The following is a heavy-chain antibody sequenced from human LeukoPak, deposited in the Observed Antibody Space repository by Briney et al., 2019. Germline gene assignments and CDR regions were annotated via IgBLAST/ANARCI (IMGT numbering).Heavy chain of an antibody. D-gene: IGHD6-19*01. CDR2: ISWNSGSI. Sequence: PGRSLRLSCAASGFTFDDYAMHWVRQAPGKGLEWVSGISWNSGSIGYADSVKGRFTISRDNAKNSLYLQMNSLRAEDTAVYYCASQSSGWKYYYYMDVWGKGTTVTVSS. V-gene: IGHV3-9*01. J-gene: IGHJ6*03. CDR3: ASQSSGWKYYYYMDV. CDR1: GFTFDDYA.